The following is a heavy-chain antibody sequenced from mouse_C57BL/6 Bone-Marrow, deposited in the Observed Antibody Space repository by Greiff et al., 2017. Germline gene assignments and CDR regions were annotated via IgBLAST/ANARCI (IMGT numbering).Heavy chain of an antibody. CDR1: GYTFTSYG. Sequence: QVQLQQSGAELARPGASVKLSCKASGYTFTSYGISWVKQRTGQGLEWIGEIYPRSGNTYYNEKFKGKATRTADKSSSTAYMELRSLTSEDSAVYFCARGGCAYWGQGTLVTVSA. V-gene: IGHV1-81*01. CDR2: IYPRSGNT. CDR3: ARGGCAY. J-gene: IGHJ3*01.